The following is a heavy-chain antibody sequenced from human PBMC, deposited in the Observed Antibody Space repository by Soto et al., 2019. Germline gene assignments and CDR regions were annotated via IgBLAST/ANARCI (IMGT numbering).Heavy chain of an antibody. J-gene: IGHJ6*02. CDR3: ARDQSPSSGWPGMDV. Sequence: QVQLVQSGAEVKKPGASVKVSCKASGYTFTDYYMHWVRQAPGQGLGWMGWINPNGGGTNYAQKFQGRVTMTRDTSISTAYMELNRLRSDDTAVYYCARDQSPSSGWPGMDVWGQGTTVTVSS. CDR2: INPNGGGT. D-gene: IGHD6-19*01. V-gene: IGHV1-2*02. CDR1: GYTFTDYY.